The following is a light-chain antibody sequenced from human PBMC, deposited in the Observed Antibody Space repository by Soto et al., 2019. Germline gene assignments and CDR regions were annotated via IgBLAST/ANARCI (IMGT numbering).Light chain of an antibody. Sequence: IVMTQSPLSLPVTPGEPASISCRSSQSLLHSNGYNYLDWYLQKSGQSPQLLIYLGSTRASGVPDRFNGSGSGTDFTLKIRRVEAEDVGVYYCMQHLHTPWTFGQGTKVEIK. CDR3: MQHLHTPWT. CDR1: QSLLHSNGYNY. V-gene: IGKV2-28*01. J-gene: IGKJ1*01. CDR2: LGS.